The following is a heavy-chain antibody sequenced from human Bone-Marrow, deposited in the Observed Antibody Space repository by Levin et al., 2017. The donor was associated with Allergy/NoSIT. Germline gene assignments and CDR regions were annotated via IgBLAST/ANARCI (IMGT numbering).Heavy chain of an antibody. CDR1: GFTFGNYA. D-gene: IGHD3-22*01. CDR3: AKDDHSYDTSGYDH. V-gene: IGHV3-23*01. Sequence: GGSLRLSCAGSGFTFGNYAMTWVRQTPGKGLEWVSSISGSGGRTYYADSVKGRFTISRDNSKNTLYLQMNSLRAEDTALYYCAKDDHSYDTSGYDHWGQGTLVTVSS. J-gene: IGHJ4*02. CDR2: ISGSGGRT.